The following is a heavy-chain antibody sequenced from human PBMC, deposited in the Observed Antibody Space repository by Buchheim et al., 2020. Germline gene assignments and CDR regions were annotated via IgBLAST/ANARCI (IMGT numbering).Heavy chain of an antibody. D-gene: IGHD2-2*01. V-gene: IGHV3-74*01. J-gene: IGHJ4*02. CDR3: VRDREPVSNSRNFDY. Sequence: EVQLVESGGGPVQPGGSLRLSCAASGFTFSHYWMHWVRQGPGKGLVWVSRINSDGSSATYADAVKGRFSVSRDNAKNTLSLPMSSLRAEVTALYYCVRDREPVSNSRNFDYWGPGTL. CDR1: GFTFSHYW. CDR2: INSDGSSA.